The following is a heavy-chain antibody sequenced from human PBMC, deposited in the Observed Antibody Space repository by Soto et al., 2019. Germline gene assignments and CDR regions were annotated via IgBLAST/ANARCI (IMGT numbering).Heavy chain of an antibody. V-gene: IGHV1-18*01. Sequence: QVQLVQSGAEVKKPGASVKVSCKASGYTFTSYGISWVRQAPGQGLEWMGWISAYNGNTNYAQKLQGRVTMTTDTSTSTAYMELRSLRSDDTAVYYCARARQGYSYVYRGLLFDYWGQGTLVTVSS. CDR2: ISAYNGNT. D-gene: IGHD5-18*01. CDR3: ARARQGYSYVYRGLLFDY. CDR1: GYTFTSYG. J-gene: IGHJ4*02.